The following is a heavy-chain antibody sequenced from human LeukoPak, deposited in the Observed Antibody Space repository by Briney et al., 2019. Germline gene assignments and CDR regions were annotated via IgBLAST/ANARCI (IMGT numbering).Heavy chain of an antibody. CDR1: GFTFSSYA. Sequence: GGSLRLSCAASGFTFSSYAMSWVRQAPGEGLEWVSAISGSGGSTYYADSVKGRFTISRDNSKNTLYLHMNSLRAEDTAVYYCAKDLTVAGVDYWGQGTLVTVSS. J-gene: IGHJ4*02. D-gene: IGHD6-19*01. CDR2: ISGSGGST. V-gene: IGHV3-23*01. CDR3: AKDLTVAGVDY.